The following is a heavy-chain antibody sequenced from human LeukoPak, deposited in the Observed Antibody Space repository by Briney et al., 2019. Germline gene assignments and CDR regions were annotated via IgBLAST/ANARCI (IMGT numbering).Heavy chain of an antibody. V-gene: IGHV4-59*01. CDR2: IYYSGST. Sequence: SETLSLTXTVSGGSISSYYWSWIRQPPGKGLEWIGYIYYSGSTNYNPSLKSRVTISVDTSKNQFSLKLSSVTAADTAVYYCARGNFWSGYYPYFDYWGQGTLVTVSS. D-gene: IGHD3-3*01. CDR3: ARGNFWSGYYPYFDY. CDR1: GGSISSYY. J-gene: IGHJ4*02.